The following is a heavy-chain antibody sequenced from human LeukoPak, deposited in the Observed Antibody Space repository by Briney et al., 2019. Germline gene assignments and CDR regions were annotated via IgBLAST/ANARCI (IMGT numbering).Heavy chain of an antibody. V-gene: IGHV4-59*12. CDR2: IYYSGST. CDR1: GGSLSSYY. Sequence: SETLSLTCTVSGGSLSSYYWSWIRQPPGKGLEWIGYIYYSGSTNYNPSLKSRVTISVDTSKNQFSLKLSSVTAADTAVYYCARAPTLKPYYYYGMDVWGQGTTVTVSS. CDR3: ARAPTLKPYYYYGMDV. J-gene: IGHJ6*02.